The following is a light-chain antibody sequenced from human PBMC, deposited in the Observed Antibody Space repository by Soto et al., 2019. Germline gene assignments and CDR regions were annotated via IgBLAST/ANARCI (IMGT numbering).Light chain of an antibody. V-gene: IGKV3-15*01. CDR3: QQYNNWPRT. CDR1: QIVSSN. CDR2: GAS. J-gene: IGKJ1*01. Sequence: EIVLTQSPGTLSLSPLEISTLSCSASQIVSSNLAWYQQKPGQAPRLLIYGASTRATGIPARFSGSGSGTEFTLTISSLQSEDFAVYYCQQYNNWPRTFGQGTKVDIK.